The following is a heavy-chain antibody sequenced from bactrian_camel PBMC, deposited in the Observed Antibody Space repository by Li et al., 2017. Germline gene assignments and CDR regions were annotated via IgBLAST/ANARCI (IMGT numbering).Heavy chain of an antibody. V-gene: IGHV3S55*01. J-gene: IGHJ4*01. Sequence: QVRLVESGGGSVQAGGSLRLSCVASVLGYDMGWFRQAPGKGREGVAAIDSDGSTNYADSVKGRFTISKDNAKNTLYLQMNSLKTEDTAVYYCAPDPRGSAYWGQGTQVTVS. CDR3: APDPRGSAY. D-gene: IGHD3*01. CDR2: IDSDGST. CDR1: VLGYD.